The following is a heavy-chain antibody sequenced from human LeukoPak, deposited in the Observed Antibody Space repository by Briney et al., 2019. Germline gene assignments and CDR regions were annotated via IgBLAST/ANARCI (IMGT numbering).Heavy chain of an antibody. D-gene: IGHD3-10*01. CDR3: AREGITMVRGVTNAFDI. V-gene: IGHV3-7*01. Sequence: GGSLRLSCAASGFTFSNYWMSWVRQAPGKGLEWVANIKEDGSEKYYLDSVKGRFTISRDNAKKSVYLQMNSLRAEDTAVYYCAREGITMVRGVTNAFDIWGQGTMVTVSS. CDR2: IKEDGSEK. CDR1: GFTFSNYW. J-gene: IGHJ3*02.